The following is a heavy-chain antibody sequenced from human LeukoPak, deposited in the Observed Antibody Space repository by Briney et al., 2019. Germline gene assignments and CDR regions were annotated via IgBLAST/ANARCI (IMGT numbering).Heavy chain of an antibody. CDR1: GYSFTSYW. J-gene: IGHJ4*02. V-gene: IGHV5-10-1*01. D-gene: IGHD6-6*01. Sequence: GESLKISCKGSGYSFTSYWISWVRQMPGKGLEWMGRIDPSDSYTNYSPSFQGHVTISADKSISTAFLQWSSLKASDTAMYYCARRSSIATPLFDYWGQGTLVTVSS. CDR2: IDPSDSYT. CDR3: ARRSSIATPLFDY.